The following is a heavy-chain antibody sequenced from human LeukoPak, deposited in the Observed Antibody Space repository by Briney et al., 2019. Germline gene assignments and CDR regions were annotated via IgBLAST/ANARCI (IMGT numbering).Heavy chain of an antibody. J-gene: IGHJ5*02. V-gene: IGHV3-30*02. D-gene: IGHD3-3*01. CDR3: TRLGYYVFGSVNSNWFDA. Sequence: GGSLRLSCAASGFTFSSYGMHWVRQAPGKGLEWVAFIRYDGSNKYYADSVKGRFTISRDNSKNTLYLQMNSLRAEDTAVYYCTRLGYYVFGSVNSNWFDAGGQGTLVTVSS. CDR2: IRYDGSNK. CDR1: GFTFSSYG.